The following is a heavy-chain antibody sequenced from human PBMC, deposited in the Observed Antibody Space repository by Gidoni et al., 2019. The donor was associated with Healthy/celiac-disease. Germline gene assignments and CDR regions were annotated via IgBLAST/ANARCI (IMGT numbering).Heavy chain of an antibody. J-gene: IGHJ3*02. CDR1: GGSISSYY. D-gene: IGHD3-22*01. CDR3: ARIRGYYETDAFDI. V-gene: IGHV4-59*08. CDR2: IYYSGST. Sequence: QVQLQESGPGLVKPSETLSLTCTVSGGSISSYYWSWIRQPPGNGLEWIVYIYYSGSTNYNPSLKSRVTISVDTSKNQCSLKLSSVTAADTAVYYCARIRGYYETDAFDIWGQGTMVTVSS.